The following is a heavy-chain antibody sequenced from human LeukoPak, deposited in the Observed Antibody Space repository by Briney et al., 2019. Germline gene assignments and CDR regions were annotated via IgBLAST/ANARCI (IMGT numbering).Heavy chain of an antibody. J-gene: IGHJ5*02. D-gene: IGHD5-18*01. CDR2: INPTGGNT. CDR1: GYTFTGYY. CDR3: ARALPHRRLMDTTMNQHWFDP. V-gene: IGHV1-46*01. Sequence: GASVKVSCKASGYTFTGYYMHWVRQVPGQGLEWMGIINPTGGNTNYAQKFQGRVTMTRDMSTGTVYMEVSSLRSEDTAVYYCARALPHRRLMDTTMNQHWFDPWGQGTLVTVSS.